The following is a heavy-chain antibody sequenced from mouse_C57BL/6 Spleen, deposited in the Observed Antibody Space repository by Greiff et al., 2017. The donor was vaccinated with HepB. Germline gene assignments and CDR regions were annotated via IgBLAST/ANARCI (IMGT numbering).Heavy chain of an antibody. J-gene: IGHJ4*01. CDR3: ARRGGSSSFGMDY. V-gene: IGHV1-42*01. CDR2: INPSTGGT. Sequence: VQLQQSGPELVKPGASVKISCKASGYSLTGYYMNWVKQSPEKSLEWIGEINPSTGGTTYNQKFKAKATLTVDKSSSTAYMQLKSLTSEDSAVYYCARRGGSSSFGMDYWGQGTSVTVSS. CDR1: GYSLTGYY. D-gene: IGHD1-1*01.